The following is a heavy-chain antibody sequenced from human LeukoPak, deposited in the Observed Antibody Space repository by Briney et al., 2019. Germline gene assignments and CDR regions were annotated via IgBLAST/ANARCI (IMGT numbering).Heavy chain of an antibody. J-gene: IGHJ3*02. CDR2: IFHIGST. D-gene: IGHD3-10*01. CDR3: AKSNGYGLVDI. CDR1: GVSISSYY. V-gene: IGHV4-59*12. Sequence: SETLSLTCTVSGVSISSYYWSWIRQPPGKGLEWIGYIFHIGSTNYNPSLKSRVTISVDTSKNQSSLKLSSVTAADTAVYYCAKSNGYGLVDIWGQGTMVTVSS.